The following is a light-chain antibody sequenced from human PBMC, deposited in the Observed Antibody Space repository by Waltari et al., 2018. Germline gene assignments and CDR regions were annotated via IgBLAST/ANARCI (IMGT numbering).Light chain of an antibody. CDR3: TAYTTSATLV. J-gene: IGLJ3*02. V-gene: IGLV2-14*03. Sequence: QSALSQPASVSGSPGPSVTIPCTGPSKDVGANDYASWYQQHPGRAPKLMIYDVRQRSSGVSNRFSGSRAGNTASLTISGLQTEDEADYYCTAYTTSATLVFGGGTRLTVL. CDR1: SKDVGANDY. CDR2: DVR.